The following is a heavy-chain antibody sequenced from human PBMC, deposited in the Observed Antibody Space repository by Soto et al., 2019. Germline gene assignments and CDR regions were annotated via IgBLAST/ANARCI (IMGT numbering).Heavy chain of an antibody. CDR1: GFTFSSYG. CDR3: ASEYCSGGRCYYYGMEV. J-gene: IGHJ6*02. D-gene: IGHD2-15*01. CDR2: IWYDGSNK. V-gene: IGHV3-33*01. Sequence: QVQLVESGGGVAQPGRSLRLSCAASGFTFSSYGMHWVRQAPGKGLEWVAVIWYDGSNKYYADSVKGRFTISRDNSKNTLYLQMNSLRAEDTAVYYCASEYCSGGRCYYYGMEVWGQGTTVTVSS.